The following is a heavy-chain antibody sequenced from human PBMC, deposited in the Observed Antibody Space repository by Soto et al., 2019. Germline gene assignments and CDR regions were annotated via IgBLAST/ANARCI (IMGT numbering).Heavy chain of an antibody. V-gene: IGHV3-30*18. CDR2: ISYDGSNK. CDR3: AKGTPDYGDYVRENNWFDP. Sequence: GGSLRLSCAASGFTFSSYGMHWVRQAPGKGLEWVAVISYDGSNKYYADSVKGRFTISRDNSKNTLNRQMNSLRAEDTAVYYCAKGTPDYGDYVRENNWFDPWGQGTLVTVSS. J-gene: IGHJ5*02. CDR1: GFTFSSYG. D-gene: IGHD4-17*01.